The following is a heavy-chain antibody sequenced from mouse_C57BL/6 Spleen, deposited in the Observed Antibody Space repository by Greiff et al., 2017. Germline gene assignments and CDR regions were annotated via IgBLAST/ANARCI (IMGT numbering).Heavy chain of an antibody. CDR3: ARDDYSTWFAY. CDR2: IHPNSGST. D-gene: IGHD2-4*01. J-gene: IGHJ3*01. CDR1: GYTFTSYW. Sequence: QVQLQQPGAELVKPGASVKLSCKASGYTFTSYWMHWVKQRPGQGLEWIGMIHPNSGSTNYNEKFKSKATLTVDKSSSTAYMQLSSLTSEDSAVYYCARDDYSTWFAYWGQGTLVTVSA. V-gene: IGHV1-64*01.